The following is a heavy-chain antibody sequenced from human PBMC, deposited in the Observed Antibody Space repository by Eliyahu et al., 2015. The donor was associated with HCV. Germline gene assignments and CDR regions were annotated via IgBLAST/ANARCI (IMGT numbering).Heavy chain of an antibody. CDR3: ARDREGSGYYGFG. Sequence: EVQLVESGGGLVKPGGSLRLSCAASGFTFSSYSXNWVRQAPGKGXEWVSXISSSSSYIYYADSVKGRFTISRDNAKNSLYLQMNSLRAEDTAVYYCARDREGSGYYGFGGGQGTLVTVSS. V-gene: IGHV3-21*01. J-gene: IGHJ4*02. CDR2: ISSSSSYI. CDR1: GFTFSSYS. D-gene: IGHD3-22*01.